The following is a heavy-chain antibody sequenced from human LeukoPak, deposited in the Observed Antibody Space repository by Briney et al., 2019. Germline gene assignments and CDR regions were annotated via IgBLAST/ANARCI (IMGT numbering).Heavy chain of an antibody. V-gene: IGHV3-48*03. CDR2: IKDDGSLK. CDR3: ARRFRD. CDR1: RLTFSGFE. D-gene: IGHD5-24*01. J-gene: IGHJ4*02. Sequence: GGSLRLSCVGSRLTFSGFEMNWVRQAPGKGLEWVSYIKDDGSLKTYADSVKGRFTISRDNAKNSLYLQMSSLRVEDTAIYYCARRFRDWGQGTLVTVSS.